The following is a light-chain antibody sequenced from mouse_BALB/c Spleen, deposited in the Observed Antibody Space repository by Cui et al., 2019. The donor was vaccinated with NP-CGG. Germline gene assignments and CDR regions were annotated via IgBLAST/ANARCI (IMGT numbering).Light chain of an antibody. Sequence: QAVVTQESALTTSPGETVTLPCRSSTGPVTTSNYANWVQEKPDHFFTGLIGGTNNRPPGVPARFSGSLIGDKAALTITGAQTEDEAIYFCALWYSNHWVFGGGTKLTVL. CDR2: GTN. V-gene: IGLV1*01. CDR3: ALWYSNHWV. J-gene: IGLJ1*01. CDR1: TGPVTTSNY.